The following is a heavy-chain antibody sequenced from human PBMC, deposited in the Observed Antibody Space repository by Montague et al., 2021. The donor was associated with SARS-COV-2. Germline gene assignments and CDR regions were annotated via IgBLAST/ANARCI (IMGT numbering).Heavy chain of an antibody. V-gene: IGHV3-66*01. CDR1: GFTVSSNH. CDR2: IYSGGTT. D-gene: IGHD2-2*01. Sequence: SLRLSCAASGFTVSSNHMSWVRQAPGKGLEWVSVIYSGGTTYYADSVKGRFTISRDNSKNTLYLQMNSLRAEDTAVYYCARALSFSNWSDPWGQGTLVTVSS. CDR3: ARALSFSNWSDP. J-gene: IGHJ5*02.